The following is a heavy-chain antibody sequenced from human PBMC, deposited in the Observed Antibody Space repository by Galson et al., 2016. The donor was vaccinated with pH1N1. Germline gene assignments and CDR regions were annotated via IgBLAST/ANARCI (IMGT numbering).Heavy chain of an antibody. CDR1: GYTFTSNA. V-gene: IGHV7-4-1*04. D-gene: IGHD2-2*01. CDR3: ARSYCSSTSCYGGSYHYYGMDD. Sequence: SVKVSCKASGYTFTSNAMNWVRQAPGQVLEWMGWINTNTGNPTYAQGFTGRFVFSLDTSVSMAYLQISSLKAEDTAVYYCARSYCSSTSCYGGSYHYYGMDDWGQGTTVTVSS. CDR2: INTNTGNP. J-gene: IGHJ6*02.